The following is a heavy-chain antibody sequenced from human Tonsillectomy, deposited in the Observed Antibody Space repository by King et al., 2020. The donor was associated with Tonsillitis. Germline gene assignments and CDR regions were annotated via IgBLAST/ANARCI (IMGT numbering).Heavy chain of an antibody. J-gene: IGHJ6*02. CDR2: LFSYDEK. D-gene: IGHD2-15*01. CDR3: AREVVAATRRWYYYYGMDV. CDR1: RFSLSNARMG. Sequence: TLKESGPVLLKPTETLTLTCTVSRFSLSNARMGVSCIRQPPRKPLEWLAHLFSYDEKYYSPLLKSRLTISKDTSKSQVVLTMTNMDPVDTATYYCAREVVAATRRWYYYYGMDVWGQGTTVTVSS. V-gene: IGHV2-26*01.